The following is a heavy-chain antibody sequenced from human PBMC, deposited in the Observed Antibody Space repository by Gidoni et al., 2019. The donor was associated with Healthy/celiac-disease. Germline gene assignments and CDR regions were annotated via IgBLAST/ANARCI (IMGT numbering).Heavy chain of an antibody. D-gene: IGHD3-10*01. CDR1: GDSVSSHSAA. CDR2: TYYRSKWYN. Sequence: QVQLQQSGPGLVKPSQTLSLTCAISGDSVSSHSAAWNWIRQSPSRGLEWLGRTYYRSKWYNDYAVSVKSRITINPDTSKNQFSLQLNSVTPEDTAVYYCAREGIMVRGVIITKRPRAFDYWGQGTLVTVSS. CDR3: AREGIMVRGVIITKRPRAFDY. V-gene: IGHV6-1*01. J-gene: IGHJ4*02.